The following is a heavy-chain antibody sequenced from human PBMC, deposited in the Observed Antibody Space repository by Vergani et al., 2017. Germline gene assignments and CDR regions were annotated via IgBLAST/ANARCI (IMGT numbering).Heavy chain of an antibody. CDR3: ARENGYYGSGYLTYLVDGAVFDY. J-gene: IGHJ4*02. V-gene: IGHV3-49*04. CDR2: IRSKAYGGTT. D-gene: IGHD3-10*01. Sequence: EVQLVESGGGLVQPGRSLRLSCTASGFTFGDYAMSWVRQAPGKGLEWVGFIRSKAYGGTTEYAASVKGRFTISRDNSKNTLYLQMNSLRAEDTAVYYCARENGYYGSGYLTYLVDGAVFDYWGQGTLVTVSS. CDR1: GFTFGDYA.